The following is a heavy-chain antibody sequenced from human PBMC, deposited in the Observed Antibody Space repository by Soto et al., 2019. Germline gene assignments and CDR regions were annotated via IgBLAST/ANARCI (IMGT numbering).Heavy chain of an antibody. D-gene: IGHD4-17*01. CDR1: GFTFSSHW. CDR2: INSDGGDT. Sequence: GSLRLSCAASGFTFSSHWMHWVRQAPGKGLVWVSRINSDGGDTNYADSVKGRFTISRDNAKNTLYLEMNSLRAEDTAVYYCATVSYGDYDYWGQGTLVTVSS. V-gene: IGHV3-74*01. CDR3: ATVSYGDYDY. J-gene: IGHJ4*02.